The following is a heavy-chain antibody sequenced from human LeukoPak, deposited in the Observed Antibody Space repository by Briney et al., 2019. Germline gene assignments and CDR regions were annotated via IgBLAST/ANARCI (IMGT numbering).Heavy chain of an antibody. CDR2: IYYSGST. V-gene: IGHV4-39*01. Sequence: PSETLSLTCTVSGGSISSSSYYWGWICQPPGKGLEWIGSIYYSGSTYYNPSLKSRVTISVDTSKNQFSLKLSSVTAADTAVYYCARRSLTLITFGGVVFDYWGQGTLVTVSS. J-gene: IGHJ4*02. CDR3: ARRSLTLITFGGVVFDY. D-gene: IGHD3-16*01. CDR1: GGSISSSSYY.